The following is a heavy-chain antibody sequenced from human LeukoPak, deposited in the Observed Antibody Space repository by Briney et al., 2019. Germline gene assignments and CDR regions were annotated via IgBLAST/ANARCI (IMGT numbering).Heavy chain of an antibody. V-gene: IGHV3-21*04. CDR2: ISSSSSYI. CDR3: ARVEGYYGSDYYGMDV. J-gene: IGHJ6*04. D-gene: IGHD3-10*01. CDR1: GFTFSSYS. Sequence: GGSLRLSCAASGFTFSSYSMNWVRQAPGKGLEWVSSISSSSSYIYYADSVKGRFTISRDNAKNSLYLQMNSLRAEDTAVYYCARVEGYYGSDYYGMDVWGKGTTVTVSS.